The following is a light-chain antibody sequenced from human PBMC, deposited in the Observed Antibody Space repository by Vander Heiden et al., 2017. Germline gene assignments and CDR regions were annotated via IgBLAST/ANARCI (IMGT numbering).Light chain of an antibody. V-gene: IGLV3-19*01. J-gene: IGLJ2*01. CDR3: NARDSSGNHVV. CDR2: GKN. Sequence: SSELTQDPAVSVALGQTVRITCQGDSLRSYYASWYKQKPGQAPVLVIYGKNNRPSGIPDRFSRSSSGNTASLTITGAQAEDEADYYCNARDSSGNHVVFGGGTKLTVL. CDR1: SLRSYY.